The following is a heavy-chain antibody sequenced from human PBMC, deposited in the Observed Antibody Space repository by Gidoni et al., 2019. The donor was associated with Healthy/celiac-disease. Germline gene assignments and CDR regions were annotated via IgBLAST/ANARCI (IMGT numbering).Heavy chain of an antibody. Sequence: EVQLVQSGAEVKKPGESLRISCKGSGYSFTSYWISWVRQMPGKGLEWMGRIDPSDSYTNYSPSFQGHVTISADKSISTAYLQWSSLKASDTAMYYCARRGDSSGYPYYYYYGMDVWGQGTTVTVSS. J-gene: IGHJ6*02. CDR2: IDPSDSYT. V-gene: IGHV5-10-1*01. D-gene: IGHD3-22*01. CDR3: ARRGDSSGYPYYYYYGMDV. CDR1: GYSFTSYW.